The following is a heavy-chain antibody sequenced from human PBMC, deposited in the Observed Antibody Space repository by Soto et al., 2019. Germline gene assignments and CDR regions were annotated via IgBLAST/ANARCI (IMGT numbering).Heavy chain of an antibody. CDR3: AKWGLSGHGMDV. V-gene: IGHV3-30*18. D-gene: IGHD7-27*01. J-gene: IGHJ6*02. CDR2: TSYDGSKK. Sequence: QVQLVESGGGVVQPGRSLRLSCAASGYIFSNYGMHWVRQAPGKGLEGVAVTSYDGSKKYYADSVKGRFTISKDNSKKPVYLQMNSLRVEDTAVYYCAKWGLSGHGMDVWGQGTTVTVSS. CDR1: GYIFSNYG.